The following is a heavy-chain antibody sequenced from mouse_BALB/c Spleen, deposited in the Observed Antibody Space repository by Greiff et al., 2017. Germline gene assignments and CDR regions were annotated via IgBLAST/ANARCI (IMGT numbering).Heavy chain of an antibody. D-gene: IGHD2-14*01. V-gene: IGHV1-4*01. J-gene: IGHJ3*01. CDR1: GYTFTSYT. CDR3: ARNEDMYDAFAD. CDR2: INPSSGYT. Sequence: QVHVKQSGAELARPGASVKMSCKASGYTFTSYTMHWVKQRPGQGLEWIGYINPSSGYTNYNQKFKDKATLTADKSSSTAYMQLSSLSSQDSAVYYCARNEDMYDAFADWGQGTLVTVSA.